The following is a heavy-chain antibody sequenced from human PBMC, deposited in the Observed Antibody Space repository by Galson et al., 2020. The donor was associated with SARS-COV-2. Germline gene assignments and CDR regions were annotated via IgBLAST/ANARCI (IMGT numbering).Heavy chain of an antibody. CDR1: GFTSSSYG. CDR3: AKDLYTSGWYFDD. J-gene: IGHJ4*02. CDR2: ISYVENNE. V-gene: IGHV3-30*18. Sequence: GGSLRLSCVASGFTSSSYGMHWVRQPPGKGLEWVAMISYVENNEYYADSVKGRFTISRDNSKNTVFLQMNSLREEDTAVYYCAKDLYTSGWYFDDWGQGALAIVSS. D-gene: IGHD6-19*01.